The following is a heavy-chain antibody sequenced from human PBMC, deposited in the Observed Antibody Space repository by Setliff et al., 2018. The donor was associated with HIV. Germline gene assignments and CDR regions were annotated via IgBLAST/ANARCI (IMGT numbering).Heavy chain of an antibody. D-gene: IGHD3-10*01. J-gene: IGHJ2*01. CDR3: ARSALWFGEADWYFDL. Sequence: SETLSLTCTVSGGSISSGSYYWWGWIRQPPGKGLEWIGWIGYIYKGGSTYYNPSLKSRVTMSEDTSKNQFSLKLRSVTAVDTAVYYCARSALWFGEADWYFDLWGRGTLVTVSS. CDR1: GGSISSGSYYW. CDR2: GYIYKGGST. V-gene: IGHV4-39*07.